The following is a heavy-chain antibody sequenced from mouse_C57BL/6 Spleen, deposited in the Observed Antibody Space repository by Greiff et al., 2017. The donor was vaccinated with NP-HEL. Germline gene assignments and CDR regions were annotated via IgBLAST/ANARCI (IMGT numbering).Heavy chain of an antibody. CDR1: GYSFTGYF. V-gene: IGHV1-20*01. D-gene: IGHD1-1*01. CDR2: INPYNGAT. CDR3: ARDYYGSSHWYFDV. Sequence: EVKLVESGPELVKPGDSVKISCKASGYSFTGYFMNWVMQSHGKSLEWIGRINPYNGATFYNQKFKGKATLTVDKSSSTDHMELRSLTSEDSAVYYCARDYYGSSHWYFDVWGTGTTVTVYS. J-gene: IGHJ1*03.